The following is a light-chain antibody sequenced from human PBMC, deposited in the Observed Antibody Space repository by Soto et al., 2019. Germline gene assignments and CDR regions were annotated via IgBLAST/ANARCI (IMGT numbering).Light chain of an antibody. V-gene: IGKV3-11*01. Sequence: EIVLTQSPATLSLSPGVRATLSCRASQSVSSYLAWYQQKPGQAPRLLIYDASNRATGIPARFSGSGSGTDFTLTISSLEPEDLAVYYCQQRGDWPSYTFGQGTKLEIK. CDR3: QQRGDWPSYT. CDR2: DAS. J-gene: IGKJ2*01. CDR1: QSVSSY.